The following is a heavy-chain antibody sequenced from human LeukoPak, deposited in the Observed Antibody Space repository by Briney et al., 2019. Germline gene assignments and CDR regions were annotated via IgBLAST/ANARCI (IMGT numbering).Heavy chain of an antibody. V-gene: IGHV3-23*01. J-gene: IGHJ4*02. CDR3: AKDGQITIFGVADRDY. Sequence: GGSLRLSCAGSRFSFSKYAMSWVRQAPGKGLEWVSVINDSGTSKHYADSVKGRFTISRDNSKNTLYLQMNSLRAEDTAVYYCAKDGQITIFGVADRDYWGQGTLVTVSS. CDR1: RFSFSKYA. D-gene: IGHD3-3*01. CDR2: INDSGTSK.